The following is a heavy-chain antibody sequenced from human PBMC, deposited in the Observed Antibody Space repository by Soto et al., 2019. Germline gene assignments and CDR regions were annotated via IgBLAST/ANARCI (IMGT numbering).Heavy chain of an antibody. CDR1: GYTFTSYD. CDR3: XRERTYFGDY. D-gene: IGHD3-9*01. J-gene: IGHJ4*02. Sequence: QVQLVQSGAEVKKPGASVKVSCKASGYTFTSYDINWVRQATGQGLEWMGWMNPNSGNTGYAQKFQGRVTMTRNTXXXXXXXXXXXXXXXXXXVXXXXRERTYFGDYWGQGTLVTVSS. CDR2: MNPNSGNT. V-gene: IGHV1-8*01.